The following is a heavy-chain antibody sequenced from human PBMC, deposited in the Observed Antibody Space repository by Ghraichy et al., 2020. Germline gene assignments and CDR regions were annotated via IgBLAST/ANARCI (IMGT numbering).Heavy chain of an antibody. J-gene: IGHJ6*02. Sequence: GESLYISCAASGFTFSSYWMHWVRQAPGKGLVWVSRINSDGGSTTYADSVKGRFTISKDNAKNTLYLQMNSLRAEDTAVYYCVKDLVGGGFGAYGMDVWGQGTTVTVSS. CDR1: GFTFSSYW. V-gene: IGHV3-74*01. D-gene: IGHD2-21*01. CDR2: INSDGGST. CDR3: VKDLVGGGFGAYGMDV.